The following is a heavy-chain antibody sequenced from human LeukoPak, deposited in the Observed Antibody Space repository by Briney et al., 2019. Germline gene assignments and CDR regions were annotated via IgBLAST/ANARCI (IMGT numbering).Heavy chain of an antibody. CDR2: ISGSGGST. CDR1: GFTFSSYA. D-gene: IGHD6-6*01. Sequence: PGGSLRLSCAASGFTFSSYAMSWVRQAPGKGLEWVSAISGSGGSTYYADSVKGRFTISRDNSKNTLYLQMNSLRAEDTAVYYCAKDGSLIEHSSSGKIAFDYWGQGTLVTVSS. V-gene: IGHV3-23*01. J-gene: IGHJ4*02. CDR3: AKDGSLIEHSSSGKIAFDY.